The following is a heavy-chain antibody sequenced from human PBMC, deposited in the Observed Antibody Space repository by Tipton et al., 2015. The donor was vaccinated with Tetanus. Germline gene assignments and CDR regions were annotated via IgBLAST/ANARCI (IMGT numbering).Heavy chain of an antibody. J-gene: IGHJ4*02. CDR3: AKDGCFSWGCLGGDS. CDR1: GFTVSTNY. V-gene: IGHV3-66*01. Sequence: SLRLSCAVSGFTVSTNYLSWIRQAPGQGLEWVSVVYSVGTTFYADSVKGRFTISRDNSKNTLYLQMNSQRVEDTAVYYCAKDGCFSWGCLGGDSGGQGTLVTVSS. CDR2: VYSVGTT. D-gene: IGHD3-16*01.